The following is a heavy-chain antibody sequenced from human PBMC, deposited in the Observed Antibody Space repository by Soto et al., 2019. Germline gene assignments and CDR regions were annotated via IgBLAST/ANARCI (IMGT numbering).Heavy chain of an antibody. CDR1: GYPFNKFD. J-gene: IGHJ6*03. CDR2: VNPNSGNT. V-gene: IGHV1-8*01. D-gene: IGHD1-1*01. Sequence: ASVKVSCKTSGYPFNKFDTNWVRQATGQELEWMGWVNPNSGNTGYAQKFRGRVTMTMDTSLNTAFMELTSLQFEDSAVYYCAREAIGTDYMDVWGKGTTVTVSS. CDR3: AREAIGTDYMDV.